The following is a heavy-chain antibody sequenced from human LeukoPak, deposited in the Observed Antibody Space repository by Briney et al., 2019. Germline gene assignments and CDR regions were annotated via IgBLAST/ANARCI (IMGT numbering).Heavy chain of an antibody. V-gene: IGHV3-23*01. Sequence: PGASLRLSCAASGFTFSSYAMSWVRQAPGKGLEWVSAISGSGGSTYYADSVKGRFTISRDNSKNTLYLQMNSLRAEDTAVYYCAKDRIWFGGRIDYWGQGTLVTVSS. CDR3: AKDRIWFGGRIDY. CDR1: GFTFSSYA. D-gene: IGHD3-10*01. J-gene: IGHJ4*02. CDR2: ISGSGGST.